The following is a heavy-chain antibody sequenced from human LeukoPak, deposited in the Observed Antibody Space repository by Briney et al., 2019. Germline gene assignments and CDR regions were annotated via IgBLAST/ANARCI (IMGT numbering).Heavy chain of an antibody. D-gene: IGHD6-13*01. J-gene: IGHJ4*02. CDR3: ACSLGSSSWLF. CDR1: GGSIRSYY. V-gene: IGHV4-59*08. Sequence: SETLSLTCTVSGGSIRSYYWTWIRQPPGKGLEWIGYIYYSGSTNYNPSLKSRVTISVDTSKNQFSLKMTSVTAADTAVYYCACSLGSSSWLFWGQGTLVTVSS. CDR2: IYYSGST.